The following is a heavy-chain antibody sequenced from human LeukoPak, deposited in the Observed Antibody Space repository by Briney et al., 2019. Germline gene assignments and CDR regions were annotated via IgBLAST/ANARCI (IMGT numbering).Heavy chain of an antibody. V-gene: IGHV4-59*01. D-gene: IGHD1-1*01. CDR3: ARVKWRNGEEWRERTPGHYYFDY. Sequence: PSETLSLTCTVSGGSISSYYWSWIRQPPGKGLEWIGYIYYSGSTNYNHSLKSRVTISVDTSKNQFSLKLSSVTAADTAVYYCARVKWRNGEEWRERTPGHYYFDYWGQGTLVTVSS. CDR2: IYYSGST. CDR1: GGSISSYY. J-gene: IGHJ4*02.